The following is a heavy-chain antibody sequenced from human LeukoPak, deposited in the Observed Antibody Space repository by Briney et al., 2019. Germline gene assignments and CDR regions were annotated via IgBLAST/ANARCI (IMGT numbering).Heavy chain of an antibody. CDR1: GFTFDDYA. V-gene: IGHV3-9*01. Sequence: SLRLSCAASGFTFDDYAMHWVRQAPGKGLEWVSGISWNSGSIGYADSVKGRFTISRDNAKNSLYLQMNSLRAEDTALYYCAPGEGYYYDSPIDYWGQGTLVTVSS. D-gene: IGHD3-22*01. CDR3: APGEGYYYDSPIDY. J-gene: IGHJ4*02. CDR2: ISWNSGSI.